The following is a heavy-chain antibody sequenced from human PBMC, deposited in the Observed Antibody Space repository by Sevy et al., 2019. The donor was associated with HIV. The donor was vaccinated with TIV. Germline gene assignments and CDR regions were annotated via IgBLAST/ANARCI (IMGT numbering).Heavy chain of an antibody. CDR1: GFTFSSYA. Sequence: GGSLRLSCAASGFTFSSYAMSWVRQAPGKGLEWVSAISGRGGSTYYADSVKGRFTISRDNSKNTLYLQMNSLRAEDTAVYYCAKDRGRAGSYSYGMDVWGQGTTVTVSS. D-gene: IGHD3-10*01. CDR2: ISGRGGST. J-gene: IGHJ6*02. V-gene: IGHV3-23*01. CDR3: AKDRGRAGSYSYGMDV.